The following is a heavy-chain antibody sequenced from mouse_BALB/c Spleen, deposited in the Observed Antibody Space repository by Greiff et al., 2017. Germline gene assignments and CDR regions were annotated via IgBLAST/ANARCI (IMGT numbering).Heavy chain of an antibody. CDR1: GFTFSSYA. CDR2: ISSGGSYT. Sequence: EVQVVESGGGLVKPGGSLKLSCAASGFTFSSYAMSWVRQSPEKRLEWVAEISSGGSYTYYPDTVTGRFTISRDNAKNTLYLEMSSLRSEDTAMYYCARDNYGNEGGFDYWGQGTTLTVSS. V-gene: IGHV5-9-4*01. CDR3: ARDNYGNEGGFDY. J-gene: IGHJ2*01. D-gene: IGHD2-1*01.